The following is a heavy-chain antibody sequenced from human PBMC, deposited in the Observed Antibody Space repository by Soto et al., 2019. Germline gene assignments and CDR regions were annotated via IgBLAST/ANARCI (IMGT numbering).Heavy chain of an antibody. J-gene: IGHJ4*02. CDR3: ARANDYIWGSYRLPAAFDY. V-gene: IGHV6-1*01. CDR2: TYYRSKWYN. Sequence: QVQLQQSGPGLVKPSQTLSLTCAISGDSVSSNSAAWNWIRQSPSRGLEWLGRTYYRSKWYNDYAVSVKSRITINPDTSKNQFSLQLNSVTPEDTAVYYCARANDYIWGSYRLPAAFDYWGQGTLVTVSS. D-gene: IGHD3-16*02. CDR1: GDSVSSNSAA.